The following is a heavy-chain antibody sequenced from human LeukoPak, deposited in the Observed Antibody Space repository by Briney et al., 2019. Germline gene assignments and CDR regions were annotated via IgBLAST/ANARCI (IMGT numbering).Heavy chain of an antibody. CDR2: INPNSGGT. J-gene: IGHJ4*02. CDR3: ARVGLYSSSSAYYFDY. CDR1: GYTFTGYY. Sequence: ASVKVSCKASGYTFTGYYMHWVRQAPGQGLEWMGWINPNSGGTNYAQKFQGRVTMTRETSISTAYMELSRLRSDDTAVYYCARVGLYSSSSAYYFDYWGQGTLVTVSS. V-gene: IGHV1-2*02. D-gene: IGHD6-6*01.